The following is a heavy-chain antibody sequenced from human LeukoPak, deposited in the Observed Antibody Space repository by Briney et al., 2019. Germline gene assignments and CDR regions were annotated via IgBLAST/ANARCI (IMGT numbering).Heavy chain of an antibody. CDR3: ARRRFAELDY. CDR2: IYYSGST. V-gene: IGHV4-59*01. Sequence: SETLSLTCTVSGGSISSYYWSWIRQPPGKGLEWIGYIYYSGSTNYNPSLKSRVTISVDTSKNQFSLKLSPVTAADTAVYYCARRRFAELDYWGQGTLVTVSS. J-gene: IGHJ4*02. CDR1: GGSISSYY.